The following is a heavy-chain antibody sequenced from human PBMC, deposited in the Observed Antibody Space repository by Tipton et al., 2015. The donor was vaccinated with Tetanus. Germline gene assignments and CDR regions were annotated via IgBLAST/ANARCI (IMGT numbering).Heavy chain of an antibody. D-gene: IGHD2-21*02. CDR3: ARFYCGGACHSPYSNAMDA. V-gene: IGHV4-61*09. CDR1: GYSISRGTDY. J-gene: IGHJ6*02. CDR2: VYLSGST. Sequence: TLSLTCTVSGYSISRGTDYWTWIRQPPGKGLEWIGHVYLSGSTYYNPSLESRLTLSVDESKNRFSLQLKSVTTADTAVYYCARFYCGGACHSPYSNAMDAWGQGTTVTVSS.